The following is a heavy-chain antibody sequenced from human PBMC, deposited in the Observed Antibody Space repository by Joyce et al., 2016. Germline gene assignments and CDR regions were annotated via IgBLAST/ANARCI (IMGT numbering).Heavy chain of an antibody. J-gene: IGHJ4*02. V-gene: IGHV3-48*04. CDR1: GLTFSDYS. D-gene: IGHD1-1*01. CDR3: AVRAGTYSFDC. Sequence: EVQLVESGGGLVQPGGSLRLSCVASGLTFSDYSMNWVRQAPGKGLEWVSYINIGSSSIYYADSVKGRFTISRDNAKNSLYLQMNSLGAEDTAVYYCAVRAGTYSFDCWGQGALVTVSS. CDR2: INIGSSSI.